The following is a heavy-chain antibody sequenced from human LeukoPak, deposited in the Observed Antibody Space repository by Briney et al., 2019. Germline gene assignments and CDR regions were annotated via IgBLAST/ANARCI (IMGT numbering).Heavy chain of an antibody. V-gene: IGHV1-2*02. CDR3: ATKGGLTPNTLAM. CDR2: MDPNSGDT. CDR1: GYNFTVYY. D-gene: IGHD2-15*01. J-gene: IGHJ3*01. Sequence: GASVKVSCKGSGYNFTVYYMHWVRQAPGQGLEWMGWMDPNSGDTIYAPKFQGRVSMTRDMSITTAYMELSSLTFDDSAMYYCATKGGLTPNTLAMWGHGTMVTVSS.